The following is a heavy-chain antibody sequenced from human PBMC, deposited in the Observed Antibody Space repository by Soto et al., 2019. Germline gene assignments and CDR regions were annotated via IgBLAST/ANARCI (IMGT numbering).Heavy chain of an antibody. CDR1: GFTFRIYP. V-gene: IGHV3-23*01. CDR2: VSGSGGQT. Sequence: EMQLLESGGGLVQPGGSLRLSCAASGFTFRIYPMNWVRQAPGKGLEWVSIVSGSGGQTYYADSVKGRFSISRDNSKNTLYLQLNGLRDDDTAVYYWAKDLMKGTGVFDIWGQGTKVIVAS. CDR3: AKDLMKGTGVFDI. J-gene: IGHJ3*02. D-gene: IGHD2-8*01.